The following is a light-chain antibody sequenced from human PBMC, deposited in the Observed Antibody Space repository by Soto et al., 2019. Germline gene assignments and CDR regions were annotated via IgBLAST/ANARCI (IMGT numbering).Light chain of an antibody. V-gene: IGLV2-14*01. CDR2: EVS. CDR1: SSDVGSYNY. J-gene: IGLJ3*02. CDR3: SSYTSSGTRV. Sequence: QSVLTQPASVSGSPGQSITISCTGTSSDVGSYNYVSWYQQYPGKAPKLMISEVSDRPSGVSDRFSGSKSGNTASLTISGLQSEDEADYYCSSYTSSGTRVFGGGTKLTVL.